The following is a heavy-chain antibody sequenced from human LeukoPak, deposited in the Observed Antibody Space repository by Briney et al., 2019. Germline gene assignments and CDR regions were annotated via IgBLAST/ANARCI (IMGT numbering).Heavy chain of an antibody. CDR2: ISYDGSNK. D-gene: IGHD3-9*01. Sequence: GGSPRLSCAASGFTFSSYGMHWVRQAPGKGLEWVAVISYDGSNKFYADSVRGRFTISRDNSKNTLFLQMNSLRPEDTAVYYCARGPDYDILADYFDYWGQGTLVTVSS. J-gene: IGHJ4*02. V-gene: IGHV3-30*19. CDR1: GFTFSSYG. CDR3: ARGPDYDILADYFDY.